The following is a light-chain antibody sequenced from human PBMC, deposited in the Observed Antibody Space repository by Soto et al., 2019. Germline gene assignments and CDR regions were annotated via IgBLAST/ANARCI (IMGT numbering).Light chain of an antibody. CDR3: QQIKSYPRVT. V-gene: IGKV1-13*02. J-gene: IGKJ1*01. CDR1: QAISSH. Sequence: AIQLTQSPSSLSASVGDRVSITCRASQAISSHLAWYQQKPGTGPKLLIHGASVLQPGVPSRFSGSGNGPGTDFTLTISSLQPEDFATYFCQQIKSYPRVTFGQGTKVEIK. CDR2: GAS.